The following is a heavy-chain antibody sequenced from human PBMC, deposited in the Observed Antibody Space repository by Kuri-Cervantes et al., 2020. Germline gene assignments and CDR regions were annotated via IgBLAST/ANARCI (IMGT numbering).Heavy chain of an antibody. D-gene: IGHD1-14*01. Sequence: SETLSLTCTVSGGSISSYYWSWIRQPPGKGLEWIGYIYYSGSTNYNPSLKSRVTIAIDTSENQFSLKLTSVTAADTAVYYCARAFGSGTPSDYWGQGTLVTVSS. J-gene: IGHJ4*02. CDR1: GGSISSYY. CDR3: ARAFGSGTPSDY. V-gene: IGHV4-59*13. CDR2: IYYSGST.